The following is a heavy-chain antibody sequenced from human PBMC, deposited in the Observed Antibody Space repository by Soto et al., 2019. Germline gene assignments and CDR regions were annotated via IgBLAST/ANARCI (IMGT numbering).Heavy chain of an antibody. CDR2: IYYSGST. D-gene: IGHD6-13*01. CDR3: ASGIAAAGTGY. J-gene: IGHJ4*02. CDR1: GGTNSSSSYY. Sequence: SETRPHTGTASGGTNSSSSYYSCWIRQPPGKGLEWIGSIYYSGSTYYNPSLKSRVTISVDTSKNQFSLKLSSVTAADTAVYYCASGIAAAGTGYWGQGTLVTVS. V-gene: IGHV4-39*01.